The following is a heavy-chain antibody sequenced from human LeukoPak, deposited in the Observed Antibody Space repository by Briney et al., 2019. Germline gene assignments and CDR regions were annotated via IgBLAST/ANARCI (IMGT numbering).Heavy chain of an antibody. D-gene: IGHD6-13*01. Sequence: PGGSLRLSCAASGFTFSSYWMSWVRQAPGKGLEWVAKITQDGSDKYYVGSEKGRFTVSRDNAQNSLYLQMNSLRAEDTAIYYCARKWSSSWSSFDYWGQGTLVTVSS. CDR1: GFTFSSYW. CDR2: ITQDGSDK. J-gene: IGHJ4*02. CDR3: ARKWSSSWSSFDY. V-gene: IGHV3-7*05.